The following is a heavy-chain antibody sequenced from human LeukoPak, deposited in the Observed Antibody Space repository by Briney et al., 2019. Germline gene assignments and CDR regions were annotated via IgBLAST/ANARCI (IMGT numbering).Heavy chain of an antibody. J-gene: IGHJ4*02. CDR3: TTEWVGAKTGGDY. V-gene: IGHV3-15*01. Sequence: GGSLRLSCAASGFTFSNAWMSWVRQAPGKGLEWVGRIKSKTDGGTTDYAAPVKGRFTISRDDSKNTLYLQMNSLKTEDTAVYYCTTEWVGAKTGGDYWGQGTLVTVSS. D-gene: IGHD1-26*01. CDR1: GFTFSNAW. CDR2: IKSKTDGGTT.